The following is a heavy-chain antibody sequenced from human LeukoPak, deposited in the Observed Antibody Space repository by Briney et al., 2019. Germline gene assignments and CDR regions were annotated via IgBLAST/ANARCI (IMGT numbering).Heavy chain of an antibody. D-gene: IGHD2-2*01. CDR3: ARAGDIVVVPAGQTGNWFDP. V-gene: IGHV1-3*01. J-gene: IGHJ5*02. Sequence: GASVKVSCKASGYTFTSYAMHWVRQAPGQRLEWMGWINAGNGNTKYSQKFQGRVTITRDTSASTAYMELSSLRSEDTAVYYCARAGDIVVVPAGQTGNWFDPWGQGTLVTVSS. CDR1: GYTFTSYA. CDR2: INAGNGNT.